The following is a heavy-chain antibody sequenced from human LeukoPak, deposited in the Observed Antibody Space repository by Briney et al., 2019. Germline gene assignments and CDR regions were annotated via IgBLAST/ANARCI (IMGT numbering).Heavy chain of an antibody. CDR3: ARDRGTGDYDP. CDR1: GFTFSSYS. CDR2: ISSSSSYI. J-gene: IGHJ5*02. V-gene: IGHV3-21*01. Sequence: GGSLRLSCAASGFTFSSYSMNWVRQAPGKGLEWVSSISSSSSYICYADSVKGRFTISRDNAKNSLYLQMNSLRAEDTAVYYCARDRGTGDYDPWGQGTLVTVSS. D-gene: IGHD4-17*01.